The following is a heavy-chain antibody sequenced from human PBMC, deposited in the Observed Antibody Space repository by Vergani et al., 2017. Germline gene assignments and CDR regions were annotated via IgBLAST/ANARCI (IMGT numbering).Heavy chain of an antibody. CDR1: GFTFSTYA. CDR2: VSGSGGTT. CDR3: ARDVHSSSLDY. Sequence: EVQLVESGGGLVQPGGSLRLSCAASGFTFSTYAMSWVRQAPGKGLEWVSSVSGSGGTTYYADSVKGRFPISRDNSKKTLYLQMNSLRAEDTAVYYCARDVHSSSLDYWGQGTLVTVSS. V-gene: IGHV3-23*04. J-gene: IGHJ4*02. D-gene: IGHD2-2*01.